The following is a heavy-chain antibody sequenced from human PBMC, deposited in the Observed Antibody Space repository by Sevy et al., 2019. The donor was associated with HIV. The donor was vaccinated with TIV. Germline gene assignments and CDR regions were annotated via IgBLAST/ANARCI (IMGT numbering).Heavy chain of an antibody. CDR3: ARPMTTELPYYFDY. Sequence: GESLKISCQGSGYTFTSYWIGWVRQMPGKGLEWMGIIYPGDSDTRYSPSFQGQVTISADKSIATAYLQWSSLKASATAMYYCARPMTTELPYYFDYWGQGTLVTVSS. D-gene: IGHD4-4*01. CDR2: IYPGDSDT. J-gene: IGHJ4*02. V-gene: IGHV5-51*01. CDR1: GYTFTSYW.